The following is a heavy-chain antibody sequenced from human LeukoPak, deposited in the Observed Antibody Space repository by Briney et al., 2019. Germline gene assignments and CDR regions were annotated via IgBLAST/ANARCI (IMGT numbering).Heavy chain of an antibody. J-gene: IGHJ3*02. D-gene: IGHD2/OR15-2a*01. CDR2: INPNSGGT. CDR1: GYTFTGYY. CDR3: ARLSNPQVGQDDI. V-gene: IGHV1-2*02. Sequence: GASVKVSCKASGYTFTGYYMHWVRQAPGQGLEWMGWINPNSGGTNYAQKFRGRVTMTRDTSISTAYMELSRLRSDDTAVYYCARLSNPQVGQDDIWGQGTMVTVSS.